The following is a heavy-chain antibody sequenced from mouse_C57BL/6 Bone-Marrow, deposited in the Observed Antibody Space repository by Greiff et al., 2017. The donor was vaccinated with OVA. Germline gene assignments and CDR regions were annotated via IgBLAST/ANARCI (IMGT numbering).Heavy chain of an antibody. Sequence: EVQLQQSGAELVRLGASVKLSCTASGFNIKDYYMHWVKQRPEQGLEWIGRIDPEDGDTEYAPKFQGKATMTADTSSNTAYLQLSSLTSEDTAVYYCTTRRVMIPRRYFDYWGQGTTLTVSS. V-gene: IGHV14-1*01. CDR1: GFNIKDYY. CDR2: IDPEDGDT. CDR3: TTRRVMIPRRYFDY. D-gene: IGHD2-3*01. J-gene: IGHJ2*01.